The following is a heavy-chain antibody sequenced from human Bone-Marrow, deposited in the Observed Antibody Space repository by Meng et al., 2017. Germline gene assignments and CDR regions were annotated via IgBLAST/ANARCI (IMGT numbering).Heavy chain of an antibody. D-gene: IGHD3-10*01. CDR3: ARVYYGSGSYYYYYYYGMDV. CDR1: GGTFSSYT. Sequence: SVKVSCKASGGTFSSYTISWVRQAPGQGLEWMGRIIPILGIANYAQKFQGRVTITADKSTSTAYMELSSLRSEDTAVYYCARVYYGSGSYYYYYYYGMDVCGQGTTV. J-gene: IGHJ6*02. V-gene: IGHV1-69*02. CDR2: IIPILGIA.